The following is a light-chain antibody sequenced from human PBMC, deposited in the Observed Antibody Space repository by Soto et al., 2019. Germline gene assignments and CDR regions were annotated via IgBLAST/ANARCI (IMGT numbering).Light chain of an antibody. Sequence: QSVLTQPPSAPGSPGQSVTISCTGTSSDVGGYKYVSWYQQHPDRAPKLMIYEVTKRPSGVPDRFSGSKSGNAASLTVSGLQAEDEADYYCSSYAGSNNLYVFGTGTKVPVL. J-gene: IGLJ1*01. CDR3: SSYAGSNNLYV. V-gene: IGLV2-8*01. CDR1: SSDVGGYKY. CDR2: EVT.